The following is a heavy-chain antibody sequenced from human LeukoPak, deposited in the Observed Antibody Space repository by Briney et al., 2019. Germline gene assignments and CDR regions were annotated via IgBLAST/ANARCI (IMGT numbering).Heavy chain of an antibody. J-gene: IGHJ6*02. CDR1: GFTFSSYA. CDR3: AKEGIAAATLYYYYYGMDV. V-gene: IGHV3-23*01. D-gene: IGHD6-13*01. Sequence: GGSLRLSCAASGFTFSSYAMSWVRQAPGKGLEWVSAISGSGGSTYYADSVKGRFTISRDNSKNTLYLQMNSLRAEDTAVYYCAKEGIAAATLYYYYYGMDVWGQGTMVTVSS. CDR2: ISGSGGST.